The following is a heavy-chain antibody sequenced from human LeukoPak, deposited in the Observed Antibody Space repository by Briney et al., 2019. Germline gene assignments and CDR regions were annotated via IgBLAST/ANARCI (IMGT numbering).Heavy chain of an antibody. D-gene: IGHD1-1*01. J-gene: IGHJ4*02. CDR2: IYHSGST. CDR3: ARYHNTNWAYDY. V-gene: IGHV4-38-2*02. Sequence: PSETLSLTCTVSGYSITSGYYWGWVRQPPGKGLEWIGNIYHSGSTYCNPSLKSRVTISVDTSKNQFSLKLSSVTAADTAVYYCARYHNTNWAYDYWGQGILVTVSS. CDR1: GYSITSGYY.